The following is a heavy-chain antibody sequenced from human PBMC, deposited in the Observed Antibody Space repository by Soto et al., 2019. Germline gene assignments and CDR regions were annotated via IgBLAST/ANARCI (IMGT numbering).Heavy chain of an antibody. D-gene: IGHD1-1*01. CDR3: AREGTTVDSYYYYGMDV. V-gene: IGHV4-59*01. CDR2: IYYSGST. CDR1: GRSISSYY. Sequence: QVQLQESGPGLVKPSETLSLTCTVSGRSISSYYWSWIRQPPGKGLEWIGYIYYSGSTNYNPSLKSRVTISVDTSKNQFSLKLSSVTAADTAVYYCAREGTTVDSYYYYGMDVWGQGTTVTVSS. J-gene: IGHJ6*02.